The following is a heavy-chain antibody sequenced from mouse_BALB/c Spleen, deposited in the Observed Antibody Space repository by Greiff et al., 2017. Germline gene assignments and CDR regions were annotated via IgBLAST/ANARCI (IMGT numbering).Heavy chain of an antibody. CDR2: ISYDGSN. CDR3: ATPFITTGLYAMDY. V-gene: IGHV3-6*02. D-gene: IGHD1-2*01. J-gene: IGHJ4*01. Sequence: EVKLQESGPGLVTPSQSLSLTCSVTGYSITSGYYWYWIRQFPGNKLEWMGYISYDGSNNYNPSLKNRISITRDTSKNQFFLKLNSVTTEDTATYYCATPFITTGLYAMDYWGQGTSVTVSS. CDR1: GYSITSGYY.